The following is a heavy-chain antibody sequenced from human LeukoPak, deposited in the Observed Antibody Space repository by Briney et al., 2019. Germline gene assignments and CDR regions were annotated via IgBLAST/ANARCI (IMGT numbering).Heavy chain of an antibody. CDR1: GDSVTSGI. CDR2: TYYWSKWFN. J-gene: IGHJ4*02. CDR3: ARDLHGSRGEFDY. D-gene: IGHD3-16*01. Sequence: SQTLSLTCAISGDSVTSGIWNWIRQSPSRGLEWLGRTYYWSKWFNDYAVSVESRMTINADTSRNQFSLQLNSVTPEDTAVYYCARDLHGSRGEFDYWGQGTLVTVSS. V-gene: IGHV6-1*01.